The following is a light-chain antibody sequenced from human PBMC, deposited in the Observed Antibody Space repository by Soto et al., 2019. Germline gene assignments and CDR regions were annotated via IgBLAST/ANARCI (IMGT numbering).Light chain of an antibody. Sequence: EIVLTQSPGTLSLSPGERATPSCRASQSVSSSYLAWYQQKLGQAPRLLIYGASSRATGIPDRFSGSGSGTDFTLTISRLEPEDFAVYYYQQYGSSPRTFGQGTKV. CDR1: QSVSSSY. CDR3: QQYGSSPRT. V-gene: IGKV3-20*01. J-gene: IGKJ1*01. CDR2: GAS.